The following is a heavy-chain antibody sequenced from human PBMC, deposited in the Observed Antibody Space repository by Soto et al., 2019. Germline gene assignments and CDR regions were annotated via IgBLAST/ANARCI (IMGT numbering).Heavy chain of an antibody. V-gene: IGHV4-61*01. CDR3: ARVSGSYYYGMDV. CDR2: IYHSGST. CDR1: GGSVSSGSYY. Sequence: SETLSLTCTVSGGSVSSGSYYWSWIRQPPGKGLEWIGYIYHSGSTNYNTSLKSRVTISVDKSKNQFSLKVTSVTAADTAVYYCARVSGSYYYGMDVWGQGTTVTVSS. J-gene: IGHJ6*02.